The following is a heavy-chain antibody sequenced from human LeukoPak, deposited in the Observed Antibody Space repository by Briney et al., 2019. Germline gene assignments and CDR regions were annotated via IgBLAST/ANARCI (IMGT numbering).Heavy chain of an antibody. D-gene: IGHD3-22*01. J-gene: IGHJ4*02. CDR1: GGSISSYY. V-gene: IGHV4-59*01. CDR2: IYYSGST. CDR3: AREARGSNGYYYNF. Sequence: KTSETLSLTCTVSGGSISSYYWSWIRQPPGKGLEWIGYIYYSGSTNYNPSLKSRVTISVDTSKNQFSLKLSSVTAADTAVYYCAREARGSNGYYYNFWGQGTLVTVSS.